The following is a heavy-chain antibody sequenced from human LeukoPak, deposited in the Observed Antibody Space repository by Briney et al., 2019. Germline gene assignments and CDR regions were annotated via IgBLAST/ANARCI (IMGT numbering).Heavy chain of an antibody. CDR2: ISSSGSTI. D-gene: IGHD3-10*01. J-gene: IGHJ5*02. CDR1: GFTFSSYE. CDR3: AREVISGWFDP. Sequence: PGGSLRLSCAASGFTFSSYEMNWVRQAPGKGLEWVSYISSSGSTIYYADSVKGRFTISRDNAKNSLYLQINSLRAEDTAVYYCAREVISGWFDPWGQGTLVTASS. V-gene: IGHV3-48*03.